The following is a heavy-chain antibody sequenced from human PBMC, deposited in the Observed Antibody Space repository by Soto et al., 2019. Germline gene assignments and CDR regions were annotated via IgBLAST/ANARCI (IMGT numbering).Heavy chain of an antibody. V-gene: IGHV4-30-2*01. CDR3: ARGYSGYDYDY. Sequence: LSLTCAVSGGSISSGGYSWSWIRQPPGKGLEWIGYIYHSGSTYYNPSLKSRVTISVDRSKNQFSLKLSSVTAADTAVYYCARGYSGYDYDYWGQGTLVTVSS. D-gene: IGHD5-12*01. CDR1: GGSISSGGYS. CDR2: IYHSGST. J-gene: IGHJ4*02.